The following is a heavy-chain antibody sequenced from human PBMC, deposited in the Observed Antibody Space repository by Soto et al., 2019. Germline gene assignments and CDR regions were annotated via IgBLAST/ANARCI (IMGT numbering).Heavy chain of an antibody. CDR2: ISAHNGNT. D-gene: IGHD1-1*01. V-gene: IGHV1-18*01. Sequence: QVHLVQSGAEVKKPGASVKVSCQGSGYAFTTYGITWVRQAPGQGLEGMGWISAHNGNTNYAQKPQGRVTVTRETYTSTAYMEVRSLRYDDTAVYYCARGRYGDYWGQGALVTVSS. J-gene: IGHJ4*02. CDR3: ARGRYGDY. CDR1: GYAFTTYG.